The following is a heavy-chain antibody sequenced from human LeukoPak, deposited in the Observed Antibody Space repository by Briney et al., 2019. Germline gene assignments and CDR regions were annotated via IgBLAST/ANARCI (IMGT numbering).Heavy chain of an antibody. D-gene: IGHD3-22*01. CDR1: GFTFRKHY. Sequence: PGGSLRLSCAASGFTFRKHYMSWLRQAPGRGPEWVAYIGASGSTRYYRDSVDGRFSISRDNAKNSLHLQMNSLRAEDTAVYYCAKDLREWYYDPNGNYFSYGMDVWGQGTTVVVS. CDR2: IGASGSTR. J-gene: IGHJ6*02. V-gene: IGHV3-11*01. CDR3: AKDLREWYYDPNGNYFSYGMDV.